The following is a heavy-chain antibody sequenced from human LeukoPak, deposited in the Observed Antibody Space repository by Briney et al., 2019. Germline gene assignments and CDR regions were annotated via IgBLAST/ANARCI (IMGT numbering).Heavy chain of an antibody. CDR1: GYSFTSCW. V-gene: IGHV5-51*01. CDR2: IYPGDSDT. CDR3: ARLFKKTYYDILTGYYTAFEY. D-gene: IGHD3-9*01. J-gene: IGHJ4*02. Sequence: GESLKSSCKGSGYSFTSCWIGWMRQMPGKGLEWMGIIYPGDSDTRYSPSFQGQVTISADKSISTAYLQWSSLKASDTAMYYCARLFKKTYYDILTGYYTAFEYWGQGTLVTGSS.